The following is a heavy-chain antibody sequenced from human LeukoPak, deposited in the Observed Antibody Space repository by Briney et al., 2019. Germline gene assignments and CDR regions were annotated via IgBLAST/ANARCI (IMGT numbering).Heavy chain of an antibody. CDR2: IYYSGST. CDR3: ARGLPFDY. J-gene: IGHJ4*02. V-gene: IGHV4-59*01. Sequence: PSETLSITCTDSGGSISSYYWSWIRQPPGKGLEWIGYIYYSGSTNYNPSLKSRVTISVDTSKNQFSLKLSSVTAADTAVYYCARGLPFDYWGQGTLVTVSS. CDR1: GGSISSYY.